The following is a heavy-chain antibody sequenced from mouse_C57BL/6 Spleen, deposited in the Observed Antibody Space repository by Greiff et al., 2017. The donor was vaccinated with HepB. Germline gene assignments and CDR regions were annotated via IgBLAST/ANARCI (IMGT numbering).Heavy chain of an antibody. V-gene: IGHV1-82*01. Sequence: QVQLQQSGPELVKPGASVKISCKASGYAFSSSWMNWVKQRPGTGLEWIGRIYPGDGDTNYNGKFKGKATLTADKSSSTAYMQLSSLTSEDSAVYFCARTYFDVWGTGTTVTVAS. J-gene: IGHJ1*03. CDR1: GYAFSSSW. CDR2: IYPGDGDT. CDR3: ARTYFDV.